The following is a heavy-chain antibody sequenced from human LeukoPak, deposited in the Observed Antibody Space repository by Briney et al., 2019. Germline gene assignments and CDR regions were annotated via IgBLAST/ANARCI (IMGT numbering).Heavy chain of an antibody. Sequence: PGGSLRLSCAASGFTFSSDAMSWVRQAPGKGLEWVSAMSGSGGSTYYADSVKGRFTISRDNSKSTLYLQMNSLRAEDTAVYYCAKASSYYPGYFPHWGQPTLVTVSS. V-gene: IGHV3-23*01. J-gene: IGHJ1*01. CDR1: GFTFSSDA. D-gene: IGHD3-22*01. CDR3: AKASSYYPGYFPH. CDR2: MSGSGGST.